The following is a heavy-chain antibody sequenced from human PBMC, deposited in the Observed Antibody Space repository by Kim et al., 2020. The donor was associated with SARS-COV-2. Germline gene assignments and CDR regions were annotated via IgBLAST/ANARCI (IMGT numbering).Heavy chain of an antibody. CDR2: IYYSGST. CDR1: GGSISSSSYY. J-gene: IGHJ3*02. D-gene: IGHD1-26*01. V-gene: IGHV4-39*01. Sequence: SETLSLTCTVSGGSISSSSYYWGWIRQPPGKGLEWIGSIYYSGSTYYNPSLKSRVTISVDTSKNQFSLKLSSVTAADTAVYYCARAKRIVGAQYPDDAFDIWGQGTMVTVSS. CDR3: ARAKRIVGAQYPDDAFDI.